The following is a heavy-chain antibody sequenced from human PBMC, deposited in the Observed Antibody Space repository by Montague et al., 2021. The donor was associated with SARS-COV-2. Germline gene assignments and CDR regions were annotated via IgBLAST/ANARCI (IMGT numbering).Heavy chain of an antibody. CDR2: IYYSGST. J-gene: IGHJ5*02. CDR1: GGSISSSSYY. D-gene: IGHD5-18*01. CDR3: ARTEIQVWSRRWFDP. Sequence: SETLSLTCTVSGGSISSSSYYWGWIRQPPGKGLEWIGSIYYSGSTYYNPSLKSRVTISVDTSKNQFSLKLSSVTAADTVVYYCARTEIQVWSRRWFDPWGQGTLVTVSS. V-gene: IGHV4-39*01.